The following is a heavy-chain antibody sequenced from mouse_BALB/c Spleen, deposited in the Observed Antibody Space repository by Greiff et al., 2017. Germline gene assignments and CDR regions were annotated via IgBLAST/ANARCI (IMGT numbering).Heavy chain of an antibody. Sequence: EVMLVESGGGLVKPGGSLKLSCAASGFTFSSYTMSWVRQTPEKRLEWVATISSGGSYTYYPDSVKGRFTISRDNAKNTLYLQMRSLKSEDTAMYYCARDRAFATAQRGCADWGEGTLVTVSA. D-gene: IGHD1-2*01. J-gene: IGHJ3*01. CDR3: ARDRAFATAQRGCAD. V-gene: IGHV5-6-4*01. CDR1: GFTFSSYT. CDR2: ISSGGSYT.